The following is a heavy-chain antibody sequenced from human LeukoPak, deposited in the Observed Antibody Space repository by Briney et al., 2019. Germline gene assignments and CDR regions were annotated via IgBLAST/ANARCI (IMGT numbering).Heavy chain of an antibody. CDR2: MNPNSGNT. CDR3: ARSDLNYNSIAAAGGGFDP. CDR1: GYSFTSYD. V-gene: IGHV1-8*01. D-gene: IGHD6-13*01. J-gene: IGHJ5*02. Sequence: GASVKVSCKASGYSFTSYDINWVRQATGQGLEWMGWMNPNSGNTGYAQKFQGRVTMTRNTSISTDYMELSSLRSDDTAVYYCARSDLNYNSIAAAGGGFDPWGQGTLVTVSS.